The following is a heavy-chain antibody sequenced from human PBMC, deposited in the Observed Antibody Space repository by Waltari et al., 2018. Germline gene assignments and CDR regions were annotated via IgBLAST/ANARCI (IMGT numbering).Heavy chain of an antibody. CDR2: IYYSGST. CDR1: GGSISSGDYS. V-gene: IGHV4-30-4*08. CDR3: AREVPDDFWSGYLVDY. D-gene: IGHD3-3*01. J-gene: IGHJ4*02. Sequence: QVQLQESGPGLVKPSQTLSLTCTVSGGSISSGDYSWSWIRQPPGKGLEWIGYIYYSGSTYYNPSLKSRVTISVDTSKNQFSLKLSSVTAADTAVYYCAREVPDDFWSGYLVDYWGQGTLVTVSS.